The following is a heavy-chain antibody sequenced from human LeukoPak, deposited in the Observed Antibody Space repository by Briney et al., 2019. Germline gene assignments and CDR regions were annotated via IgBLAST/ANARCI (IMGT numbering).Heavy chain of an antibody. J-gene: IGHJ6*03. CDR1: GFTFSSYS. CDR2: ISSSSSYI. Sequence: GGSLRLSCAASGFTFSSYSMNWVRQAPGKGLEWVSSISSSSSYIYYADSVKGRFTISRDNAKNSLYLQMNSLRAEDTAVYYCARDIPSTPYYDFWSGYYTDYYYYYMDVWGKGTTVTVSS. D-gene: IGHD3-3*01. CDR3: ARDIPSTPYYDFWSGYYTDYYYYYMDV. V-gene: IGHV3-21*01.